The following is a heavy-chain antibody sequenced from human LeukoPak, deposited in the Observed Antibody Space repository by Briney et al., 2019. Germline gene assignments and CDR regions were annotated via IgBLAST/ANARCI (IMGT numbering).Heavy chain of an antibody. CDR3: ASTRYDYYDSSGDFDY. CDR1: GGSINSGGYY. J-gene: IGHJ4*02. D-gene: IGHD3-22*01. CDR2: IYYSGST. V-gene: IGHV4-31*03. Sequence: SQTLSLTCTVSGGSINSGGYYWSWIRQHPGKGLEWIGYIYYSGSTYYNPSLKSRVTISVHTSKNQFSLKLSSVTAADTAVYYCASTRYDYYDSSGDFDYWGQGTLVTVSS.